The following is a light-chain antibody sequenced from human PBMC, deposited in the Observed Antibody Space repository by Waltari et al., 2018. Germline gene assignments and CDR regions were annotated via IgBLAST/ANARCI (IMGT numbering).Light chain of an antibody. CDR1: QSVLYSSNNKNY. J-gene: IGKJ5*01. CDR3: QQYYSTPIT. Sequence: DIVMTQSPDSLAVSLGERATINCKSSQSVLYSSNNKNYLAWYQQKPGQPPKLVIYWASTPESGVPDRFSGSGSGTDFTLTISSLQAEDVAVYYCQQYYSTPITFGQGTRLEIK. CDR2: WAS. V-gene: IGKV4-1*01.